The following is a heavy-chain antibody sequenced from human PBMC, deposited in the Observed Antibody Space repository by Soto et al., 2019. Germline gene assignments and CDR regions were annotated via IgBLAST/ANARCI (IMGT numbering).Heavy chain of an antibody. CDR2: ISHDGNNT. V-gene: IGHV3-30-3*01. CDR3: ARPSYYYDSTTYSDGQPADY. J-gene: IGHJ4*02. D-gene: IGHD3-22*01. CDR1: GFTFSSYA. Sequence: PGGSLRLSXAASGFTFSSYAMYWVRQAPGKGLEWMAFISHDGNNTYYADSVKGRFSISRDNSKNTLYLQMNSLRTEDTAMFYCARPSYYYDSTTYSDGQPADYWGLGTLVTVSS.